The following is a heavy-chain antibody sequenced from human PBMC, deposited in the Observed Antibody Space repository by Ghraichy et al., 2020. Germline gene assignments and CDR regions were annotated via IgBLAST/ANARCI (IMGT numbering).Heavy chain of an antibody. Sequence: GGSLRLSCAASGFTFSSYSMNWVRQAPGKGLEWVSSISSSSSYIYYADSVKGRFTISRDNAKNSLYLQMNSLRAEDTAVYYCARDSLGYDFWSGYSSVPDYWGQGTLVTVSS. CDR3: ARDSLGYDFWSGYSSVPDY. D-gene: IGHD3-3*01. CDR1: GFTFSSYS. V-gene: IGHV3-21*01. J-gene: IGHJ4*02. CDR2: ISSSSSYI.